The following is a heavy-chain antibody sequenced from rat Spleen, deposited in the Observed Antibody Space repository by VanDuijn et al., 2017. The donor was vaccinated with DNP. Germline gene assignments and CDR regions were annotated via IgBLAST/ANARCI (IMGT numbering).Heavy chain of an antibody. J-gene: IGHJ2*01. CDR2: IHSDGSST. V-gene: IGHV5-7*01. Sequence: EVQLAESGGGLVQPGRSMKLSCAASGFTFSDYNMAWVRQAPKRGLEWITTIHSDGSSTYYRDSVRGRLTFSRDNAENTLSLQMDSLRSEDTATYYCARHRIYNNLFDFWGQGVMVTVSS. D-gene: IGHD1-10*01. CDR1: GFTFSDYN. CDR3: ARHRIYNNLFDF.